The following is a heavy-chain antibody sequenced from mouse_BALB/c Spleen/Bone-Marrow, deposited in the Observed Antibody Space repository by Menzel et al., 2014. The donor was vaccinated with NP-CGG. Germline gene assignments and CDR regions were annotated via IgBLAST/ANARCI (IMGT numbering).Heavy chain of an antibody. CDR2: INPGSGGT. D-gene: IGHD2-1*01. CDR1: GYAFTNYL. CDR3: AREKGKDAMDY. V-gene: IGHV1-54*01. Sequence: QVQLQQPGAELVRPGTSVKVSCKASGYAFTNYLIEWVKQRPGQGLEWIGVINPGSGGTNYNEKFMGKATLTADKSSSTAYMQLSSLTSDDSAVYFCAREKGKDAMDYWGQGTSVTVSS. J-gene: IGHJ4*01.